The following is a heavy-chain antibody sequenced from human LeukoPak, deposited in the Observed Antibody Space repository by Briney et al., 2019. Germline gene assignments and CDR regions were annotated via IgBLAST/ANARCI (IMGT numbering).Heavy chain of an antibody. CDR1: GGSISSGGYS. V-gene: IGHV4-30-2*01. Sequence: SETLSLTCAVSGGSISSGGYSWRWLRQPPGKGLQGIVYIYHSGSTYYNPSLKSRVTISVDRTKNQFSLKLSSVTAADTAVYYCARDSGDDRGIDYWGQGTLVTVSS. J-gene: IGHJ4*02. D-gene: IGHD5-12*01. CDR3: ARDSGDDRGIDY. CDR2: IYHSGST.